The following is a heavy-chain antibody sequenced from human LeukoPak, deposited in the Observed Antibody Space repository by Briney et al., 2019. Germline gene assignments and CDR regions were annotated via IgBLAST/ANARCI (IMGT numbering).Heavy chain of an antibody. CDR2: MSYSGGA. J-gene: IGHJ4*02. CDR3: ARLVRYCSTNSCYPFDY. D-gene: IGHD2-2*01. Sequence: SETLSLTCTVSGGSISSSIHSWGWIRQPPGKGLEWIGIMSYSGGAYYSPSLKSRVTISIDTSKNQFSLKLNSVTAADTAVYYCARLVRYCSTNSCYPFDYWGQGTLVTVSS. V-gene: IGHV4-39*01. CDR1: GGSISSSIHS.